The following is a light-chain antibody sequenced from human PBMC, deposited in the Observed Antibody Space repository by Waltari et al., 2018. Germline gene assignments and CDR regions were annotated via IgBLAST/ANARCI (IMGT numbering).Light chain of an antibody. CDR1: PSISSW. J-gene: IGKJ1*01. CDR2: DAS. CDR3: QQYNSYSLWT. V-gene: IGKV1-5*01. Sequence: DIQMTQSPSTLSASVGDRVTITCRASPSISSWFAWYQQKPGKAPKPLLYDASSLESGVPSRFSGSGSGTEFTLTISSLQPDDFATYYCQQYNSYSLWTFGQGTKVEIK.